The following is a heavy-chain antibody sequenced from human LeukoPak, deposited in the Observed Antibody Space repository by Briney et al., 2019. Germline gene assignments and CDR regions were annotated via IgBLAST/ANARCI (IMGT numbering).Heavy chain of an antibody. V-gene: IGHV3-48*04. Sequence: GGSLRLSCAVSGFTITSWSMTWVRQAPGKGLEWLSYISSGSSPIYYADSVKGRFTISRDDAKNLVYLQMNSLRAEDTAVYCCTYLRTPYYNDKWLDPWGQGALVTVSS. CDR1: GFTITSWS. CDR3: TYLRTPYYNDKWLDP. J-gene: IGHJ5*02. CDR2: ISSGSSPI. D-gene: IGHD3/OR15-3a*01.